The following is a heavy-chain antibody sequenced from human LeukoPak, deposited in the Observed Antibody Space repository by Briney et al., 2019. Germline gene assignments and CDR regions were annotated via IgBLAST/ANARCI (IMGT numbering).Heavy chain of an antibody. CDR3: ARIFPFDSSGYYQDAFDI. Sequence: GGSLRLSCAASGFTFSSYGMHWVRQAPGKGLEWVAVIWYDGSNKYYADSVKGRFTISRDNSKNTLYLQMNSLRAEDTAVYYCARIFPFDSSGYYQDAFDIWGQGTMVTVSS. V-gene: IGHV3-33*01. J-gene: IGHJ3*02. D-gene: IGHD3-22*01. CDR2: IWYDGSNK. CDR1: GFTFSSYG.